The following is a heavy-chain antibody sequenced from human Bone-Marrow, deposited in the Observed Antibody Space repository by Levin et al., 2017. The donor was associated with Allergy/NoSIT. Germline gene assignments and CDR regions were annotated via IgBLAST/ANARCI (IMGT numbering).Heavy chain of an antibody. CDR3: VKDCSYSSSSCFDY. V-gene: IGHV3-64D*06. Sequence: PGGSLRLSCSASRFIFSNYAMHWVRQAPGKGLQYVSTITTNGGTTYYADSVKGRFTISRDNSKNTLYLQMSSLRPEDTAVYYCVKDCSYSSSSCFDYWGRGTLVTVSS. J-gene: IGHJ4*02. D-gene: IGHD6-6*01. CDR1: RFIFSNYA. CDR2: ITTNGGTT.